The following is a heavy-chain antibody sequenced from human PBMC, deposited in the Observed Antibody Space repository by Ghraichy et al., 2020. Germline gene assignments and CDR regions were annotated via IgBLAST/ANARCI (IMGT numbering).Heavy chain of an antibody. J-gene: IGHJ4*02. D-gene: IGHD3-3*01. V-gene: IGHV3-15*01. CDR2: IKSKTDGGTT. Sequence: GGSLRLSCAASGFTFSNAWMSWVRQAPGKGLEWVGRIKSKTDGGTTDYAAPVKGRFTISRDDSKNTLYLQMNSLKTEDTAVYYCTTDRGAYYDFWSGYWGQGTLVTVSS. CDR1: GFTFSNAW. CDR3: TTDRGAYYDFWSGY.